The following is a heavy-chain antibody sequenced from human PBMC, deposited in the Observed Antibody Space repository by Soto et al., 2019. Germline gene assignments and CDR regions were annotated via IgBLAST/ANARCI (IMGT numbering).Heavy chain of an antibody. V-gene: IGHV4-59*01. D-gene: IGHD2-2*01. Sequence: SETLSLTCTVSGGSISSYYWSWIRQSPGKGLEWIGYIYYSGSTNYNPSLKSRVTISVDTSKNQFSLKLSSVTAADTAVYYCARQSEAIYGMDVWGQGTTVTVSS. CDR2: IYYSGST. CDR1: GGSISSYY. CDR3: ARQSEAIYGMDV. J-gene: IGHJ6*02.